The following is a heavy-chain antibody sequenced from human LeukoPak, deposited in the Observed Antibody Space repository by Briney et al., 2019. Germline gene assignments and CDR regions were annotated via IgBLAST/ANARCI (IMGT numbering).Heavy chain of an antibody. D-gene: IGHD6-19*01. J-gene: IGHJ4*02. CDR3: ARAMVEQWLIYDY. Sequence: SETLSLTCAVSGYSISSGYYWGWFRQPQGKGLEWIGSIYHSGSTYYNPSLKSRVTISVDTSKNQFSLKLSSVTAADTAVYDCARAMVEQWLIYDYWGQGTLVTVSS. CDR2: IYHSGST. V-gene: IGHV4-38-2*01. CDR1: GYSISSGYY.